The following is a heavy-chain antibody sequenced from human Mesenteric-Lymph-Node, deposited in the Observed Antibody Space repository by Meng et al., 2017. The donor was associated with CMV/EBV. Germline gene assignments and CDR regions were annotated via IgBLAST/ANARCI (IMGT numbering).Heavy chain of an antibody. V-gene: IGHV1-3*04. CDR2: INIVEDKT. Sequence: QVQLVQSGAEVKKPGASVKVSCKASGYTFSSYAMHWVRHAPGQRREWNGWINIVEDKTKTSQNFQSRVTLTRHTSANTAYMELSSLRSDDTAVYYCARTNNWGFDYCGQGTLVTVSS. CDR3: ARTNNWGFDY. CDR1: GYTFSSYA. D-gene: IGHD3-16*01. J-gene: IGHJ4*02.